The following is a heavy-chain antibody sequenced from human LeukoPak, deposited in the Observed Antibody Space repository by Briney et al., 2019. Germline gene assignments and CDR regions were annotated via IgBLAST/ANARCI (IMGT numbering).Heavy chain of an antibody. D-gene: IGHD3-3*01. CDR3: TSTGYDFWSGYRLDY. CDR1: GFTFGTAW. Sequence: AGGSLRPSCPPSGFTFGTAWMSWARQVQGKGREWVGRIKSKTDGGTTDYAAPVKGRFTNSRDDSKNTLYLQMNSLKTEDTAVYYCTSTGYDFWSGYRLDYWGQGTLVTVSS. V-gene: IGHV3-15*01. J-gene: IGHJ4*02. CDR2: IKSKTDGGTT.